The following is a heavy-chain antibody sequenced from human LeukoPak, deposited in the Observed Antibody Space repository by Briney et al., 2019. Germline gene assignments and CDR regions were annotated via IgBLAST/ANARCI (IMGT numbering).Heavy chain of an antibody. CDR3: ARAPEEYSTLYGDPNYYYYMDV. Sequence: PSETLSLTCTVSGGSISSGGYYWCWIRQPPGKGLEWIGYIYYSGSTNYNPSLKSRVTISVDTSKNQFSLKLSSVTAADTAVYYCARAPEEYSTLYGDPNYYYYMDVWGKGTTVTVSS. CDR1: GGSISSGGYY. D-gene: IGHD4-17*01. CDR2: IYYSGST. J-gene: IGHJ6*03. V-gene: IGHV4-61*08.